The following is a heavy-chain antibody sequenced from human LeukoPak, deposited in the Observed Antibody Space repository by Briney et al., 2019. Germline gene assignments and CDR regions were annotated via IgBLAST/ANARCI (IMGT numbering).Heavy chain of an antibody. CDR1: GGTFSSYA. CDR3: ATSRRDTAMAALDY. V-gene: IGHV1-69*05. Sequence: SVKVSCKASGGTFSSYAISWVRQAPGQGLEWMGGIIPIFGTANYAQKFQGWVTMTRDTSISTAYMELSRLRSDDTAVYYCATSRRDTAMAALDYWGQGTLVTVSS. D-gene: IGHD5-18*01. CDR2: IIPIFGTA. J-gene: IGHJ4*02.